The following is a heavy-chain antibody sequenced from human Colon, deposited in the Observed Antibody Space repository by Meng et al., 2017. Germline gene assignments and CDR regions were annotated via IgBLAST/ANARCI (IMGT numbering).Heavy chain of an antibody. V-gene: IGHV3-30*01. CDR2: ISYDGSNK. J-gene: IGHJ4*02. Sequence: GESLKISCAASGFTFSSYAMHWVRQAPGKGLEWVAVISYDGSNKYYADSVKGRFTISRDNSKNTLYLQMNSLRAEDTTVYYCARDAKHDYGDYVSGYWGQGTLVTVSS. CDR3: ARDAKHDYGDYVSGY. CDR1: GFTFSSYA. D-gene: IGHD4-17*01.